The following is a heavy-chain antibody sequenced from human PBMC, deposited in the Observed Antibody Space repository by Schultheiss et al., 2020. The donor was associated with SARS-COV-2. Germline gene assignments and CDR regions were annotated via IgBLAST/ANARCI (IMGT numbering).Heavy chain of an antibody. V-gene: IGHV3-23*01. CDR3: AKGIGLCCQNFDY. CDR1: GFTFSSYA. CDR2: ISGSGGST. J-gene: IGHJ4*02. D-gene: IGHD3-10*02. Sequence: GESLKISCAASGFTFSSYAMSWVRQAPGKGLEWVSAISGSGGSTYYADSVKGRFTISRDNSKNTLYLQMNSLRAEDTAVYYCAKGIGLCCQNFDYWGQGTLVTVSS.